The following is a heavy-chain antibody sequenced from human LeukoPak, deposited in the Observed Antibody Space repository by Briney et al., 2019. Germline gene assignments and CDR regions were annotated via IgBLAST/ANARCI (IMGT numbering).Heavy chain of an antibody. D-gene: IGHD1-7*01. CDR1: GYTFTSYY. V-gene: IGHV1-46*03. Sequence: ASVKVSCKASGYTFTSYYMHWVRQAPGQGLEWMGIINPSGGSTTYAQKFQGSITMTRDTSTSTVYMELSSLRSEDTAVYYCARGDNLNWGLDPWGQGTLVTVSS. CDR3: ARGDNLNWGLDP. J-gene: IGHJ5*02. CDR2: INPSGGST.